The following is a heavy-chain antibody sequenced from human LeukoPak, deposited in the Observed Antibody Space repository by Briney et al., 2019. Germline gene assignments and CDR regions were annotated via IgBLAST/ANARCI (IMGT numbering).Heavy chain of an antibody. J-gene: IGHJ3*02. CDR1: GGSMSPYY. D-gene: IGHD3-22*01. Sequence: PSETLSLTCTVSGGSMSPYYWSWLRQPPGKGLEWIGNIYYTGNTYYNPSLKSRVTISVDTSKTQFSLRLTSVTAADTAVYYCTRVDTSGYRAYDIWGQGTTVTVSS. CDR2: IYYTGNT. V-gene: IGHV4-59*01. CDR3: TRVDTSGYRAYDI.